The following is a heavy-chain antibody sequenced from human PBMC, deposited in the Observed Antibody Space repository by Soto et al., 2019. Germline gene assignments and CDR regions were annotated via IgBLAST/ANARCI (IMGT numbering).Heavy chain of an antibody. CDR3: ASVSGSYPYYFDY. D-gene: IGHD1-26*01. Sequence: SETLSLTCTVSGGSISSSSYYWGWIRQPPGKGLEWIGSIYYSGSTYYNPSLKSRVTISVDTSKNQFSLKLSSVTAADTAVYYCASVSGSYPYYFDYWGQGTLVTSPQ. CDR1: GGSISSSSYY. V-gene: IGHV4-39*01. CDR2: IYYSGST. J-gene: IGHJ4*02.